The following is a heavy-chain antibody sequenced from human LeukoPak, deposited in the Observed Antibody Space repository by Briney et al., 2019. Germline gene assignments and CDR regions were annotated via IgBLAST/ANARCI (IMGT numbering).Heavy chain of an antibody. Sequence: ASVKVSCKVSGYTLTELSMHWVRQAPGKGLEWMGGFDPEDGETIYAQKFQGRVTMTEDTSTDTAYMELSSLRAEDTALYYCAKDSGSYYSNAEYFQHWGQGTLVTVSS. J-gene: IGHJ1*01. CDR3: AKDSGSYYSNAEYFQH. CDR2: FDPEDGET. V-gene: IGHV1-24*01. CDR1: GYTLTELS. D-gene: IGHD1-26*01.